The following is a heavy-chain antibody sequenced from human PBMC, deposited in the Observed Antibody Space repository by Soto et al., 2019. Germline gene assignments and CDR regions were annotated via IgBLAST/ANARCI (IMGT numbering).Heavy chain of an antibody. CDR2: INPSGGST. J-gene: IGHJ3*02. D-gene: IGHD4-17*01. CDR3: TRAPSYGAFDI. CDR1: GYTFTSYY. V-gene: IGHV1-46*01. Sequence: ASVKVSCKASGYTFTSYYIHWVRQAPGQGLEWMGIINPSGGSTTYAQKFQGRVTMTRDTSTSTVYMELSSLRSEDTAVYYCTRAPSYGAFDIWGKGTMVTVS.